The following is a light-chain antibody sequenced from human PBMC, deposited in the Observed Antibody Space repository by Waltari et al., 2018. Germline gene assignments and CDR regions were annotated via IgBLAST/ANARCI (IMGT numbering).Light chain of an antibody. CDR3: QQYYSTPWT. J-gene: IGKJ1*01. CDR2: WAS. V-gene: IGKV4-1*01. CDR1: QSVLYSSNNKNF. Sequence: DIVMTQSPNSLSVSLGERATINSKSSQSVLYSSNNKNFLPWYQQKPGQPPKPRFYWASTRQSGVPDRCSGSGSGTDFTLTISSLQAEDVAVYYGQQYYSTPWTFGQGTKVETK.